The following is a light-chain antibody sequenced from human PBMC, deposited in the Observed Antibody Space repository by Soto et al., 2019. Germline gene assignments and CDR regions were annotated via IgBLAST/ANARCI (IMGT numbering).Light chain of an antibody. V-gene: IGKV3-20*01. CDR1: QSVSSSY. CDR2: DAS. Sequence: ELVLPQSPGTLSLSPGARSTLSGRASQSVSSSYLAWYQQKPGQAPRLLIYDASSRATGIPDRFSGGGSGTDFTLTISRLEPEDFAVYYCQQFSSYPLTFGRGTKVDIK. J-gene: IGKJ4*01. CDR3: QQFSSYPLT.